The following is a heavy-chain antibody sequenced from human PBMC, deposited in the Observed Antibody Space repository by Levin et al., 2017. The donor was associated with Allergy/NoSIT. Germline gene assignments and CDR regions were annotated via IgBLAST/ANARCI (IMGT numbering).Heavy chain of an antibody. Sequence: GGSLRLSCAASGFTFSSYWMSWVRQAPGKGLEWVANIKQDGSEKYYVDSVKGRFTISRDNAKNSLYLQMNSLRAEDTAVYYCARDPVNGAFYDFWSGYSPYYYYYGMDVWGQGTTVTVSS. J-gene: IGHJ6*02. CDR2: IKQDGSEK. CDR3: ARDPVNGAFYDFWSGYSPYYYYYGMDV. D-gene: IGHD3-3*01. CDR1: GFTFSSYW. V-gene: IGHV3-7*01.